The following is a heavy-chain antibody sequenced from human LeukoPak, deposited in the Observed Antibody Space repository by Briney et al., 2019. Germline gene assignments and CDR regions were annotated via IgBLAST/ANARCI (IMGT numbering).Heavy chain of an antibody. CDR2: IYYSGST. V-gene: IGHV4-59*01. CDR3: ARPYSSSQKYGMDV. J-gene: IGHJ6*02. Sequence: SETLSLTCTVSGGSISSYYWSWIRQPPGKGLEWIGYIYYSGSTNYNPSLKSRVTISVDTSKNQFSLKLSSVTAADTAVYYCARPYSSSQKYGMDVWGQGTTVTVSS. D-gene: IGHD6-13*01. CDR1: GGSISSYY.